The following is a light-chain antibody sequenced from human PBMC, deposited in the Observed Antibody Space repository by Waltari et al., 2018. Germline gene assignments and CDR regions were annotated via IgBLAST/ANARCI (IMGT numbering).Light chain of an antibody. CDR1: RSVFDTDNNKNY. CDR2: WAS. V-gene: IGKV4-1*01. J-gene: IGKJ1*01. CDR3: HQHYTTPWT. Sequence: DIAMTQSPDSMAVSLGERATITCKSSRSVFDTDNNKNYLTWYQQKPGQPPQLLISWASTRESGVPDRFIGSGSGTDFTLTISSLQAEDVAVYYCHQHYTTPWTFGQGTQVEL.